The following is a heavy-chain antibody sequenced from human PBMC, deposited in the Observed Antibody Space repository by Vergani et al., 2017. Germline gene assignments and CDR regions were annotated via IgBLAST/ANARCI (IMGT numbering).Heavy chain of an antibody. D-gene: IGHD6-19*01. CDR3: ARDKRTSSGWLRDWYFDL. Sequence: QVQLVQSGAEVKKPGASVKVSCKVSGYTLTELSMHWVRQAPGKGLEWMGGFDPEDGETIYAQKFQGRVTITADESTSTAYMELSSLRSEDTAVYYCARDKRTSSGWLRDWYFDLWGRGTLVTVSS. V-gene: IGHV1-24*01. J-gene: IGHJ2*01. CDR1: GYTLTELS. CDR2: FDPEDGET.